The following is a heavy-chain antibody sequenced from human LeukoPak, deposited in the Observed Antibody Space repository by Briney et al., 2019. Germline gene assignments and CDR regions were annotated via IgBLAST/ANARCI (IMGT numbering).Heavy chain of an antibody. CDR2: IISIFGTA. V-gene: IGHV1-69*13. CDR1: GGTFSSYA. Sequence: RASVKVSCKASGGTFSSYAISWVRQAPGQGLEWMGGIISIFGTANYAQKFQGRVTITADESTSTAYMELSSLRSEDTAVYYCASACTNGVCYTEGWFDPWGQGTLVTVSS. J-gene: IGHJ5*02. CDR3: ASACTNGVCYTEGWFDP. D-gene: IGHD2-8*01.